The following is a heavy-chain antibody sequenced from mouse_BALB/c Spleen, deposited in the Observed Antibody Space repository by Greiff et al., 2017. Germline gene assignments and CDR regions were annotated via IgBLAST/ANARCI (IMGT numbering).Heavy chain of an antibody. D-gene: IGHD2-4*01. J-gene: IGHJ3*01. CDR1: GFTFSSFG. CDR2: ISSGSSTI. V-gene: IGHV5-17*02. Sequence: EVQLQQSGGGLVQPGGSRKLSCAASGFTFSSFGMHWVRQAPEKGLEWVAYISSGSSTIYYADTVKGRFTISRDNPKNTLFLQMTSLRSEDTAMYYCARSYYDYDGAYWGQGTLVTVSA. CDR3: ARSYYDYDGAY.